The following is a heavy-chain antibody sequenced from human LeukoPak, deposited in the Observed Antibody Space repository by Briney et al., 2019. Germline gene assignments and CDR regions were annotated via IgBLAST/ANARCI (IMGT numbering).Heavy chain of an antibody. J-gene: IGHJ5*02. CDR2: INPNSGGT. D-gene: IGHD2-2*01. CDR1: GYTFTGYY. CDR3: GRGFLFPAAPYNWFDP. Sequence: GASVKVSCKASGYTFTGYYMHWVRQAPGQGLEWMGRINPNSGGTNYAQKFQGRVTMTRDTSISTAYMELSRLRSDDTAVYYCGRGFLFPAAPYNWFDPWGQGTLVTVSS. V-gene: IGHV1-2*06.